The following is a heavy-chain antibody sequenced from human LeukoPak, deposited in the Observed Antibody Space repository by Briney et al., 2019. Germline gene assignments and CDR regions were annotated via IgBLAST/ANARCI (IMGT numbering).Heavy chain of an antibody. CDR1: GGSFSGYY. D-gene: IGHD3-9*01. Sequence: WETLSLTCTVYGGSFSGYYWSWIRQPPGKGLEWIGEINHSGSTNYNPSLKSRVTISVDTSKNQFSLKLSSVTAADTAVYYCARGRLSSTGYYYYYYMDVWGKGTTVTVSS. V-gene: IGHV4-34*01. CDR3: ARGRLSSTGYYYYYYMDV. J-gene: IGHJ6*03. CDR2: INHSGST.